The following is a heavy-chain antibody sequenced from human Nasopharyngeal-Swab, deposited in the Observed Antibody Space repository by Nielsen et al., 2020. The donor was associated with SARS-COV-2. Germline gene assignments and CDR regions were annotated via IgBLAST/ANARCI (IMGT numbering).Heavy chain of an antibody. V-gene: IGHV3-21*01. CDR3: ARIAGRGSIYYYYMDV. CDR1: GFTFHRYS. Sequence: GVLKISCAGSGFTFHRYSMIWVRQVPGEGLEWASSISGSGSYVYYADSVKGRFTISKDSAKNSLYLQMNSLRAEDTAVYFCARIAGRGSIYYYYMDVWGTGTTVTVSS. CDR2: ISGSGSYV. D-gene: IGHD1-26*01. J-gene: IGHJ6*03.